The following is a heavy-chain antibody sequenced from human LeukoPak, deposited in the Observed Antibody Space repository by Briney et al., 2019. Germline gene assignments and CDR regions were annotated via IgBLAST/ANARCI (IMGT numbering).Heavy chain of an antibody. CDR2: ISSSSSYI. V-gene: IGHV3-21*01. J-gene: IGHJ4*02. CDR3: ASNSGWTLFDY. D-gene: IGHD6-19*01. Sequence: GGSLRLSCAASGFTFSSYSMNWVRQAPGKGLEWVSSISSSSSYIYYADSVKGRFTISRDNAKNSLYLQMNSLRAEDTAVYYCASNSGWTLFDYWAREPWSPSPQ. CDR1: GFTFSSYS.